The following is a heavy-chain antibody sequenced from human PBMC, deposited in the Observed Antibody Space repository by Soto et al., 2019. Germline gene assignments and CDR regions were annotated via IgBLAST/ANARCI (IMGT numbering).Heavy chain of an antibody. Sequence: GESLKISCEGSGDSFTSYWIAWVRQMPGKGLEWMGIIYPGDSDTRYSPSFQGQVTISADKSISNAYLQWRSLKASDTAMYYCASPLEAMDYDLDVWGQGTTVTVSS. V-gene: IGHV5-51*01. CDR1: GDSFTSYW. CDR3: ASPLEAMDYDLDV. CDR2: IYPGDSDT. D-gene: IGHD5-18*01. J-gene: IGHJ6*02.